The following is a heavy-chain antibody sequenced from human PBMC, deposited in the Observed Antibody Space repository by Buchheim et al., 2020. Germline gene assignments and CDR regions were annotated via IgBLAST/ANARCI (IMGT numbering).Heavy chain of an antibody. J-gene: IGHJ6*02. D-gene: IGHD1-26*01. V-gene: IGHV3-30-3*01. CDR3: ARDTVGAPQIPEYYYYYGMDV. CDR2: ISYDGSNK. CDR1: GFTFSSYA. Sequence: QVQLVESGGGVVQPGRSLRLSCAASGFTFSSYAMHWVRQAPGKGLEWVAVISYDGSNKYYADSMKGRFTISRDNSKNTLYLQMNSLRAEDTAVYYCARDTVGAPQIPEYYYYYGMDVWGQGTT.